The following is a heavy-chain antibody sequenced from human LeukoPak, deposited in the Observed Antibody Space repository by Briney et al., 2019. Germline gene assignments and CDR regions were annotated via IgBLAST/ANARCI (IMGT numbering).Heavy chain of an antibody. CDR3: ARLYYDASDYPDY. V-gene: IGHV5-51*01. CDR1: RFSFTSYW. CDR2: IYPDDSDT. D-gene: IGHD3-22*01. J-gene: IGHJ4*02. Sequence: GESLKISCKGSRFSFTSYWIGWVRQMAGKGPEWMGHIYPDDSDTRYSPSFQGQVTISADKSISTAYLQWSSLKASDTAMYYCARLYYDASDYPDYWGQGTLVTVSS.